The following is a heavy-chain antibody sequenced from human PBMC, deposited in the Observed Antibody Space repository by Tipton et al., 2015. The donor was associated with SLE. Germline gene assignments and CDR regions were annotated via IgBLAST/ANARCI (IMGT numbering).Heavy chain of an antibody. J-gene: IGHJ4*02. CDR1: GVSISSVGYY. CDR3: ARAGILTGYYPYFDY. CDR2: IFYTGST. Sequence: TLSLTCSVSGVSISSVGYYWNWIRQHPGKGLEWIGDIFYTGSTYYNPSLRSRVSISVDTSKNQFSLKLTSVTAADTAVYYCARAGILTGYYPYFDYWGQGNLVTVSS. V-gene: IGHV4-31*03. D-gene: IGHD3-9*01.